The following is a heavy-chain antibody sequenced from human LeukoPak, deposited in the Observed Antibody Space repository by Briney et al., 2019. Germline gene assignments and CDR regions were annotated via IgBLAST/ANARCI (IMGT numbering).Heavy chain of an antibody. D-gene: IGHD2-15*01. V-gene: IGHV4-34*01. J-gene: IGHJ6*02. CDR3: ARGPGYCSGGSCYYYYGMDV. CDR2: INHSGST. CDR1: GGSFSGYY. Sequence: SETLSLTCAVYGGSFSGYYWSWIRQPPGKGLEWIGEINHSGSTNYNPSLKSRVTISVDTSKNQFSLKLSSVSAADTAVYYCARGPGYCSGGSCYYYYGMDVWGQGTTVTVSS.